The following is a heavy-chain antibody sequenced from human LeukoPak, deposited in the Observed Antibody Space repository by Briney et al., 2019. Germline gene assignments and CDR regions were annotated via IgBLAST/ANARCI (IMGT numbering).Heavy chain of an antibody. D-gene: IGHD3-10*01. Sequence: GGSLRLSCAASGFTFSSYGMHWVRQAPGKGLEWVAVISYDGSNKYYADSVKGRFTISRDNSKNTLYLQMNSLRAEDTAVYYCAKDTYYYGSGSYYNPDYWGQGTLVTVSS. CDR2: ISYDGSNK. CDR1: GFTFSSYG. V-gene: IGHV3-30*18. J-gene: IGHJ4*02. CDR3: AKDTYYYGSGSYYNPDY.